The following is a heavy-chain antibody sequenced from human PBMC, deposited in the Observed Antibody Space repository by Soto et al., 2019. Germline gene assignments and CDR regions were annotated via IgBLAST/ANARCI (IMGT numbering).Heavy chain of an antibody. D-gene: IGHD2-21*02. J-gene: IGHJ4*02. CDR3: ATEVDDYCGGDCYSFDY. V-gene: IGHV3-30*04. Sequence: GGSLRLSCAASGFTFSSYAMHWVRQAPGKGLEWVAVISYDGSNKYYADSVKGRFTISRDNSKNTLYLQMNSLRAEDTAVSYCATEVDDYCGGDCYSFDYWGQGTLVTVSS. CDR1: GFTFSSYA. CDR2: ISYDGSNK.